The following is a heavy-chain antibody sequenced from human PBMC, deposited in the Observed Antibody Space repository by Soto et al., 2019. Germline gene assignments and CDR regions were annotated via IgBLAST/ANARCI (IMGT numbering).Heavy chain of an antibody. CDR1: GVSISSYF. CDR2: IYDDGTT. D-gene: IGHD2-2*01. J-gene: IGHJ3*01. V-gene: IGHV4-59*03. Sequence: ETLSLTCGVSGVSISSYFRNWLRQPPGKGLEWIGYIYDDGTTDYNPSLKSRVTILLDMSKNQFSLKLSSVTAADTAVYYCVSSRSAIYGDALDVWGQGTMVTV. CDR3: VSSRSAIYGDALDV.